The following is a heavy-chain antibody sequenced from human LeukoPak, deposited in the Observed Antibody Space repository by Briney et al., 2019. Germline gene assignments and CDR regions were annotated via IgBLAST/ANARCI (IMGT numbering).Heavy chain of an antibody. V-gene: IGHV1-18*01. CDR2: ISAYNGNT. D-gene: IGHD3-10*01. CDR3: ARGRPDWTPDAGNFDY. Sequence: GASVKVSCKASGYTFTSYGISWVRQAPGQGLEWMGWISAYNGNTNYAQKLQGRVTMTTDTSTSTAYMELRSLRSDDTAVYYCARGRPDWTPDAGNFDYWGQGTLVTISS. J-gene: IGHJ4*02. CDR1: GYTFTSYG.